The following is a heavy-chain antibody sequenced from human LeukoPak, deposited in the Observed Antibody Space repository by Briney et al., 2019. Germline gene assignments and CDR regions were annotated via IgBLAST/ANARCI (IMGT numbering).Heavy chain of an antibody. J-gene: IGHJ4*02. D-gene: IGHD1-26*01. CDR3: AREGGGSYFY. Sequence: GASVTVSCKASGGTFSSYAISWVRQAPGQGLEWMGGIIPIFGTANYAQKFQGRVTITADESTSTAYMELSSLRSKDTAVYYCAREGGGSYFYWGQGTLVTVSS. CDR2: IIPIFGTA. CDR1: GGTFSSYA. V-gene: IGHV1-69*13.